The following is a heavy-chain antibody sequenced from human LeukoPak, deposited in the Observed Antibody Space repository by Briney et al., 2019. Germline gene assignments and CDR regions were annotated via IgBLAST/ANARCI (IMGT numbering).Heavy chain of an antibody. CDR3: TRAYDSSGYDFFYFDY. J-gene: IGHJ4*02. Sequence: GGSLRLSCGASGFTFSGSAMHWVRQASGKGLEWVGRIRSQANSYATAYVASVKGRFTISRDDSKKTAYLEMNSLRTEDTAVYYCTRAYDSSGYDFFYFDYWGQGTLVTVSS. CDR1: GFTFSGSA. CDR2: IRSQANSYAT. V-gene: IGHV3-73*01. D-gene: IGHD3-22*01.